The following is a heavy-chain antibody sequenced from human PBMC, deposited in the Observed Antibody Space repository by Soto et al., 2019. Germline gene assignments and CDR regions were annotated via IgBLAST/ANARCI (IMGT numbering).Heavy chain of an antibody. J-gene: IGHJ6*02. Sequence: ASVKVSCKASGYTFNRYYMHWVRQAPGQGLEWMGMINPSGSITSYTQQFQGRLTMTRDTSTSTVYMELSSLRSEDTAVYYCTRGSFLEWSCMDVWGQGTTVTVSS. CDR3: TRGSFLEWSCMDV. D-gene: IGHD3-3*01. CDR2: INPSGSIT. V-gene: IGHV1-46*02. CDR1: GYTFNRYY.